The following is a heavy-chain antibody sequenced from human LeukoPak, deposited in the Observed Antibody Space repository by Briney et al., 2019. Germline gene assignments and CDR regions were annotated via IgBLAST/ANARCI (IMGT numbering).Heavy chain of an antibody. CDR2: INHSGST. CDR1: GGSFSGYY. Sequence: SETLSLTCAVYGGSFSGYYWSWIRQPPGKGLEWIGEINHSGSTNYNPSLKSRVTISVDTSKNQFSLKLSSVTAADTAVYYCARLGQLWLRYSYYGMDVWGQGTTVTVSS. V-gene: IGHV4-34*01. J-gene: IGHJ6*02. CDR3: ARLGQLWLRYSYYGMDV. D-gene: IGHD5-18*01.